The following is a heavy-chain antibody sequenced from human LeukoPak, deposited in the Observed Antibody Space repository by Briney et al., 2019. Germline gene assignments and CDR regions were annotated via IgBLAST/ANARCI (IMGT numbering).Heavy chain of an antibody. CDR3: ARESLEYYYDSSGYSSSFDY. J-gene: IGHJ4*02. Sequence: SETLSLTCTVSGGSISSGDYYWSWIRQPPGKGLEWIGYIYYSGSTYYNPSLKSRVTISVDTSKSQFSLKLSSVTAADTAVYYCARESLEYYYDSSGYSSSFDYWGQGTLVTVSS. D-gene: IGHD3-22*01. CDR1: GGSISSGDYY. CDR2: IYYSGST. V-gene: IGHV4-30-4*01.